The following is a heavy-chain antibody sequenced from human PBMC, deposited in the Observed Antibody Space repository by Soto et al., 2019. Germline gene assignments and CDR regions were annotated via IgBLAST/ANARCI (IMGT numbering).Heavy chain of an antibody. CDR3: VKEGCSGGICCGFDD. J-gene: IGHJ4*02. CDR1: GFTFGHYG. Sequence: QVQLVESGGGVVQPGGSLRLSCEASGFTFGHYGMHWVRQAPGKGVGWVAVKSWNGADEIYADSVKGPFTISRDNSRNVLYLQMNSLRPEDTGVYFCVKEGCSGGICCGFDDWGQGTLVTVSS. CDR2: KSWNGADE. V-gene: IGHV3-30*18. D-gene: IGHD2-15*01.